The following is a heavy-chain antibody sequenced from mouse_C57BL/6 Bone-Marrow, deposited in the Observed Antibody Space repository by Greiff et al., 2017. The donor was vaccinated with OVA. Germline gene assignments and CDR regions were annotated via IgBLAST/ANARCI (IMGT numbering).Heavy chain of an antibody. Sequence: VQLQQSGGDLVKPGGSLKLSCAASGFTFSSYGMSWVRQTPDKRLEWVATISSGGSYTYYPDSVKGRFTISRDNAKNTLYLQMSSLKSEYTAMYYCARHGDYGSFFDYWGQGTTLTVSS. D-gene: IGHD1-1*01. CDR2: ISSGGSYT. CDR3: ARHGDYGSFFDY. V-gene: IGHV5-6*01. J-gene: IGHJ2*01. CDR1: GFTFSSYG.